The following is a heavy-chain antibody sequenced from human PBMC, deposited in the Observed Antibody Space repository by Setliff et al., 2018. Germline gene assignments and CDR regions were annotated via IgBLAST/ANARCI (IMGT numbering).Heavy chain of an antibody. CDR3: ARGWAALGIIGY. V-gene: IGHV1-8*02. Sequence: ASVKVSCKASGYTFTSYDINWMRQASGQGLEWMGWMNPNSGNKGSTQKFQGRVTMTRNTSTSTAYMELSRLTSEDTAVYFCARGWAALGIIGYCGQGTLVTVSS. CDR2: MNPNSGNK. D-gene: IGHD7-27*01. J-gene: IGHJ4*02. CDR1: GYTFTSYD.